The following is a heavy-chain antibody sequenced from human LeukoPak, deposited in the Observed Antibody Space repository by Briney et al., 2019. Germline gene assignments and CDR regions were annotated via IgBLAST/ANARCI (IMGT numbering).Heavy chain of an antibody. CDR1: GFTFSSYA. D-gene: IGHD3-10*01. Sequence: PGGSLRLSCAASGFTFSSYAMSWVRQAPGKGLEWVSAISGSGGSTYCADSVKGRFTISRDNSRDRLYLETNSLRAEDTAVYYCARDRMGAIMYFDVWGRGTLVTVSS. V-gene: IGHV3-23*01. J-gene: IGHJ2*01. CDR2: ISGSGGST. CDR3: ARDRMGAIMYFDV.